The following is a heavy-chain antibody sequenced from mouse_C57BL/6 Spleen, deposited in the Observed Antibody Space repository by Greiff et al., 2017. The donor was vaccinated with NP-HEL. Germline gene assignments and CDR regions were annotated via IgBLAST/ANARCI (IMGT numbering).Heavy chain of an antibody. D-gene: IGHD3-2*02. J-gene: IGHJ2*01. CDR1: GYTFTSYW. CDR3: AKAAQGYFDY. CDR2: IDPSDSET. V-gene: IGHV1-52*01. Sequence: QVQLKQPGAELVRPGSSVKLSCKASGYTFTSYWMHWVKQRPIQGLEWIGNIDPSDSETHYNQKFKDKATLTVDKSSSTAYMQLSSLTSEDSAVYYCAKAAQGYFDYWGQGTTLTVSS.